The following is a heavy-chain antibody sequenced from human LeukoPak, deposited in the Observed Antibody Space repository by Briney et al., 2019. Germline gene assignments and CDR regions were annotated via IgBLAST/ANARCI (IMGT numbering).Heavy chain of an antibody. CDR2: IIPIFGTA. D-gene: IGHD1-26*01. Sequence: ASVKVSCKAPGGTFSSYAISWVRQAPGQGLEWMGGIIPIFGTANYAQKFQGRVTITADESTSTAYMELSSLRSEDTAVYYCARQRSLNYYYYYGMDVWGQGTTVTVSS. CDR1: GGTFSSYA. J-gene: IGHJ6*02. CDR3: ARQRSLNYYYYYGMDV. V-gene: IGHV1-69*13.